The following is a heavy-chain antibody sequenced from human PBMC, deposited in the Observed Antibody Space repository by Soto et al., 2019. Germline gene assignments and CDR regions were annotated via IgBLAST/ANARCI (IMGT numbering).Heavy chain of an antibody. CDR2: ISYDGSNK. Sequence: GGSLRLSCAASGFTFSSYAMHWVRQAPGKGLEWVAVISYDGSNKYYADSVKGRFTISRDNSKNTLYLQMNSLRAEDTAVYYCARARALIAVAEVHAFDIWGQGTMVTVSS. CDR3: ARARALIAVAEVHAFDI. D-gene: IGHD6-19*01. V-gene: IGHV3-30-3*01. J-gene: IGHJ3*02. CDR1: GFTFSSYA.